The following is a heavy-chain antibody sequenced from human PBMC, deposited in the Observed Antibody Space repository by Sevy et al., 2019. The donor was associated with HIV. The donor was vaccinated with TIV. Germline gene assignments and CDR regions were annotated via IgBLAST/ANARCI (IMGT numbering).Heavy chain of an antibody. D-gene: IGHD2-8*01. CDR2: IIPIFGTA. Sequence: ASVNVSCKASGGTFSSYAISWVRQAPGQGLEWMGGIIPIFGTANYAQKFQGRVTITADESTRSAYMEPNGLRSVDTAVYYCARDPSAYCTNGVCYRGFFDYWGQGTLVTVSS. V-gene: IGHV1-69*13. J-gene: IGHJ4*02. CDR1: GGTFSSYA. CDR3: ARDPSAYCTNGVCYRGFFDY.